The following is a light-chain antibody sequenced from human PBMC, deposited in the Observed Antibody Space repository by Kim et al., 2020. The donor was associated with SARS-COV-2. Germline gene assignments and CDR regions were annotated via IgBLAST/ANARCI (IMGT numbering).Light chain of an antibody. V-gene: IGLV3-1*01. J-gene: IGLJ3*02. CDR3: QAWDSSTAV. Sequence: YELTQPPSVSVSPGHTASITCSGDKLGDKYACWYQQKPGQSHVLVIYQDSKRPSGIPERFSGSNSGNTATLTISGTQAMDEADYYCQAWDSSTAVFGGG. CDR1: KLGDKY. CDR2: QDS.